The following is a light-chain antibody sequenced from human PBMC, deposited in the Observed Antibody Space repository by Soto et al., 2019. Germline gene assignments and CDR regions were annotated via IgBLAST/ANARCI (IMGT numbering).Light chain of an antibody. J-gene: IGKJ1*01. Sequence: EIVLTRSPGTLCLSPGERATLSCRASQSVIGSYLAWYQQKPGQAPRLLIYGASSRATGIPDRFSGSGSGTDFTLTISRLEPEDFAVYYCQQYGSSPWTFGQGTKVEIK. CDR1: QSVIGSY. CDR3: QQYGSSPWT. V-gene: IGKV3-20*01. CDR2: GAS.